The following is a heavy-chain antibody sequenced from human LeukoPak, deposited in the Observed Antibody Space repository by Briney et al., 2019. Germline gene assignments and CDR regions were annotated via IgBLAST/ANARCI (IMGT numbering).Heavy chain of an antibody. V-gene: IGHV3-21*01. J-gene: IGHJ4*02. CDR2: ISSSSGYI. D-gene: IGHD3-16*01. CDR1: GFTFSSFS. CDR3: ARDAPRVGDDY. Sequence: PGGCLRLSWVASGFTFSSFSMNWVRQAAGKGREWVSYISSSSGYIYYGAAVTGRCHNSRENAKNPRYLQTNSLRAEETAVYFWARDAPRVGDDYWGQGTLVTDSS.